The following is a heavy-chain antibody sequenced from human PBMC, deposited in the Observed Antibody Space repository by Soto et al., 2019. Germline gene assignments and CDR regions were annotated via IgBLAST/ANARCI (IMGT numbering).Heavy chain of an antibody. Sequence: PAETLSLTCTVSGGFISSYYWSWIRQPPGKGLEWIGYIYYSGSTNYNPSLKSRVTISVDTSKNQFSLKLSSVTAADTAVYYCARDLELRGYYYGMDVWGQGTTVTVSS. V-gene: IGHV4-59*01. J-gene: IGHJ6*02. CDR3: ARDLELRGYYYGMDV. CDR2: IYYSGST. D-gene: IGHD1-26*01. CDR1: GGFISSYY.